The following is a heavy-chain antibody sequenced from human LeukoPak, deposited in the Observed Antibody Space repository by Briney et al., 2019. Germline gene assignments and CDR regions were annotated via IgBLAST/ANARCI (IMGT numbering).Heavy chain of an antibody. V-gene: IGHV4-39*07. Sequence: SETLSLTCIVSGGSISSSHYYWGWIRQSPGKGLEWVGSIYYSGSTYSNPSLKSRVTISLDTSKNQFSLKLTSVTAADTALYYCARGSIRIFGEALKRTRPFDYWGQGTLVTVSS. CDR3: ARGSIRIFGEALKRTRPFDY. CDR1: GGSISSSHYY. CDR2: IYYSGST. D-gene: IGHD3-3*01. J-gene: IGHJ4*02.